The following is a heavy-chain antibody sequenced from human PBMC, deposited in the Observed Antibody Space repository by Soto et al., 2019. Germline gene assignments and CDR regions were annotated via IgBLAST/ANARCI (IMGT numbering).Heavy chain of an antibody. CDR3: ARAAAERIIDFDY. CDR2: IYPGDSDT. CDR1: GYSFTSYW. V-gene: IGHV5-51*01. D-gene: IGHD6-13*01. J-gene: IGHJ4*02. Sequence: GESLKISCKGSGYSFTSYWIGWVRQMPGKGLEWMGIIYPGDSDTRYSPSFQGQVTISADKSISTAYLQWSSLKASDTAMYCCARAAAERIIDFDYWGQGTLVTVSS.